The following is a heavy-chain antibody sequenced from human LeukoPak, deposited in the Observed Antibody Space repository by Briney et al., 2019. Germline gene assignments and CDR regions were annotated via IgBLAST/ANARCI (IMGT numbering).Heavy chain of an antibody. D-gene: IGHD6-19*01. V-gene: IGHV4-59*01. CDR1: GGSISSYY. CDR2: IYYSGST. CDR3: ARDGVSSGWAY. Sequence: SETLSLTCTVSGGSISSYYWSWIRQPPGKGLEWIGYIYYSGSTNYNPSLKSRVTISVDTSKNQFSLKLSSVTAADTAVYYCARDGVSSGWAYWGQGTLVTVS. J-gene: IGHJ4*02.